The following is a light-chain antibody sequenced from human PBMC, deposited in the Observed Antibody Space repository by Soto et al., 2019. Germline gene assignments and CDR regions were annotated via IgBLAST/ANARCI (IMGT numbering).Light chain of an antibody. CDR1: QSVTSN. Sequence: EVVMTQSPATLSVSPGERATLSCRASQSVTSNLAWYQQKPGQAPRLLIYGASTRATVVPARFSGSGSGTEFTLTISSLQSEDFAVYYCQQYNNWPLTFGGGTKVEIQ. V-gene: IGKV3-15*01. CDR3: QQYNNWPLT. CDR2: GAS. J-gene: IGKJ4*01.